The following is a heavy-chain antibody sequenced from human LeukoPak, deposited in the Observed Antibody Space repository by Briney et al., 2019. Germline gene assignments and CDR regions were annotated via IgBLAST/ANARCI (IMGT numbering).Heavy chain of an antibody. V-gene: IGHV3-7*02. CDR2: IKQDGSEK. Sequence: PGGSLRLSCAASGFTFSGFGINWVRQAPGKGLEWVANIKQDGSEKYYVDSVKGRFTISRDNAKNSLYLQMNSLRAEDTAVYYCARTKALTIRTFDIWGQGTMVTVSS. J-gene: IGHJ3*02. D-gene: IGHD3-10*01. CDR3: ARTKALTIRTFDI. CDR1: GFTFSGFG.